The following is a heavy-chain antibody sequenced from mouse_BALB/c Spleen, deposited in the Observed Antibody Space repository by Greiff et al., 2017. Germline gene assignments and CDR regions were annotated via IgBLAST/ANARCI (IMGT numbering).Heavy chain of an antibody. CDR1: GFTFSDYY. CDR3: ARGDYYGSFAY. V-gene: IGHV5-4*02. Sequence: EVQVVESGGGLVKPGGSLKLSCAASGFTFSDYYMYWVRQTPEKRLEWVATISDGGSYTYYPDSVKGRFTISRDNAKNNLYLQMSSLKSEDTAMYYCARGDYYGSFAYWGQGTLVTVSA. CDR2: ISDGGSYT. D-gene: IGHD1-2*01. J-gene: IGHJ3*01.